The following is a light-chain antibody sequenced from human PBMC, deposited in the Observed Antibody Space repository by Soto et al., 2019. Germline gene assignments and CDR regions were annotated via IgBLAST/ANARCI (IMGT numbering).Light chain of an antibody. J-gene: IGKJ1*01. CDR1: QSVDSNY. CDR3: QQYGGSPRTSWT. V-gene: IGKV3-20*01. CDR2: GAS. Sequence: EIVLTQSPGTLSLSPGVRATLSCRASQSVDSNYLAWYRQRRGQAPRLLFYGASIRATGVPDRFGCRGFGTEFTLRIRSVQSEDIAVHFFQQYGGSPRTSWTFGQGTRWIS.